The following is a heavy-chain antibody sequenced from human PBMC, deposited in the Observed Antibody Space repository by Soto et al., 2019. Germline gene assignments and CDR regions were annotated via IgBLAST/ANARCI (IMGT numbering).Heavy chain of an antibody. D-gene: IGHD3-22*01. CDR3: ARGYYYDSSGYYVDF. J-gene: IGHJ4*02. V-gene: IGHV3-7*01. CDR2: IKHDGSAK. CDR1: GFTFSNYW. Sequence: PGGSLRLSCAASGFTFSNYWMSWVRQAPGKGLEWVANIKHDGSAKYYVDSVKGRFTISRDNAKNSLYLQMDSLRADDTAVYYCARGYYYDSSGYYVDFWGQGALVTVSS.